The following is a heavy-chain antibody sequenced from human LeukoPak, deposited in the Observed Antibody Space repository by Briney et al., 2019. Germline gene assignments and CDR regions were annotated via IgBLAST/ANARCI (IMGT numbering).Heavy chain of an antibody. V-gene: IGHV4-34*01. D-gene: IGHD6-13*01. J-gene: IGHJ4*02. Sequence: SETLSLTCGVSGGFFSGYYWTWIRQPPGEGLEWIGEINHSGSTNYNPSLKSRVTISVDTSKNQFSLKLSSVTAADTAVYYCARVAAAAGPKSKTPFDYWGQGTLVTVSS. CDR2: INHSGST. CDR3: ARVAAAAGPKSKTPFDY. CDR1: GGFFSGYY.